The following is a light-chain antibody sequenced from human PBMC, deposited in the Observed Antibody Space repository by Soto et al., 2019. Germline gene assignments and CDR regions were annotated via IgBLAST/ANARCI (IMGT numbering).Light chain of an antibody. Sequence: QSVLTQPASVSGSPGQSITISCTGTSSDVGSYNLVSWYQQHPGKAPKLMIYEDSKRPLGVSNRFSGSKSGNTASLTISGLQAEDEADFYCCSYAGSSTWVFGGGTKVTVL. CDR3: CSYAGSSTWV. CDR2: EDS. J-gene: IGLJ2*01. V-gene: IGLV2-23*01. CDR1: SSDVGSYNL.